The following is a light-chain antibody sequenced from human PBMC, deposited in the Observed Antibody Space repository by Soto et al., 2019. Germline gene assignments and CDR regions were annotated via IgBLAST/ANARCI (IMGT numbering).Light chain of an antibody. CDR1: RSVNHN. Sequence: DRVMTQSPDTLSASPGERVSLSCRASRSVNHNLAWYQQRPGQAPRLLIYDTSKRATGIPDRFSGSGSGTDFTLTISRLEPADFAVYYCQQYQNSPRTFGQGTKVDIK. CDR3: QQYQNSPRT. CDR2: DTS. J-gene: IGKJ1*01. V-gene: IGKV3D-15*01.